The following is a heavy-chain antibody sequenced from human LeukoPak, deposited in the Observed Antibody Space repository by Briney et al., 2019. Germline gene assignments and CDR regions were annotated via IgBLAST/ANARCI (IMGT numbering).Heavy chain of an antibody. D-gene: IGHD3-16*01. CDR3: VRDLYARLRLGEPPGY. CDR2: INWNGGGT. J-gene: IGHJ4*02. Sequence: GGSLRLSCAASGFTFDDYGMSWVRQVPGKGLEWVSGINWNGGGTGYADSVKGRFTISRDNAKNSLYLQMHSLRAEDTAIYYCVRDLYARLRLGEPPGYWGQGTLVTVSS. V-gene: IGHV3-20*04. CDR1: GFTFDDYG.